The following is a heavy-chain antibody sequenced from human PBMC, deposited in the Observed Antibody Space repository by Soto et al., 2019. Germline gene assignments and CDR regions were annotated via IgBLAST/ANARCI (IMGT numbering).Heavy chain of an antibody. Sequence: PWGSLRLSCAGSQFTFINYWMNWARQAPGKGLEWVANINQDGSEKYYVDSVKGRFTISRDIAKNSLFLQMNSLRADDAAVYYCARASPGMDVWGQGTTVTVSS. J-gene: IGHJ6*02. CDR3: ARASPGMDV. V-gene: IGHV3-7*01. CDR1: QFTFINYW. CDR2: INQDGSEK.